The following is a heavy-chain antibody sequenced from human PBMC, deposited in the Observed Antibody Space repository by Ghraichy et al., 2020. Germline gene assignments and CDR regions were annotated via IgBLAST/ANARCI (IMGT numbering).Heavy chain of an antibody. Sequence: GSLRLSCAASGFTFSSYAMSWVRQAPGKGLEWVSAISGSGGTTYYADSLKGRFTISRDNSKNTLYLQMNSLRAEDTAVYYCAKNVVVVAANQFDYWGQGTLVTVSS. CDR2: ISGSGGTT. V-gene: IGHV3-23*01. J-gene: IGHJ4*02. D-gene: IGHD2-15*01. CDR3: AKNVVVVAANQFDY. CDR1: GFTFSSYA.